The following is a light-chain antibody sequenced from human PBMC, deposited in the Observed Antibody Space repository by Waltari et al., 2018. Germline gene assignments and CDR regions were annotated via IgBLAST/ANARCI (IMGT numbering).Light chain of an antibody. Sequence: DIQMPQSPSTLSASVGDRVTITCRASQSMSSWLAWYQQKPGKAPKLLIYKASSLESGVPSRFSGSGSGTEFTLTISSLQPDDFATYYCQQYNSYSWTFGQGTKVEIK. CDR2: KAS. V-gene: IGKV1-5*03. J-gene: IGKJ1*01. CDR3: QQYNSYSWT. CDR1: QSMSSW.